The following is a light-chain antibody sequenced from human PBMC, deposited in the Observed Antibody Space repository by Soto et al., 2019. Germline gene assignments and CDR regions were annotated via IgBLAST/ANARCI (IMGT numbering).Light chain of an antibody. V-gene: IGKV1-9*01. Sequence: DIPMTQSPSTRSPPARDRVTVTCGASQGISTYLAWYQQKPAQAPKLLIYTASTLQSGIPSRFSVSGSGTEFTLTIRGLQPEDFATYYCQHLKTYPQTFGQGTPVDIK. J-gene: IGKJ1*01. CDR3: QHLKTYPQT. CDR1: QGISTY. CDR2: TAS.